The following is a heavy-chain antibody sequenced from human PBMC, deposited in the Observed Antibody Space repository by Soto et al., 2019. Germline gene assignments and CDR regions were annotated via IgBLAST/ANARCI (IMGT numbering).Heavy chain of an antibody. D-gene: IGHD5-12*01. CDR2: IYYSGST. J-gene: IGHJ4*02. CDR3: ARHRSRDGYLD. CDR1: GGSISSSSYY. V-gene: IGHV4-39*01. Sequence: QLQLQESGPGLVKPSETLSLTCTVSGGSISSSSYYWGWIRQPPGKGLEWIGSIYYSGSTYYNPSLKSRVTISVDTSKNQFSLKLSSVTAADTAVYYCARHRSRDGYLDWGQGTLVTVSS.